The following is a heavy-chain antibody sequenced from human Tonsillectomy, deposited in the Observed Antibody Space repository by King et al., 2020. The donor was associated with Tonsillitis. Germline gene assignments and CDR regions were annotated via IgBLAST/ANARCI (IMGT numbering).Heavy chain of an antibody. Sequence: VQLQQWGARLLKPSETLSLTCAVHGGSFSGYYWSWIRQPPGKRLEWIGEINHSRSTNYNPSLRSRLTISVDTSKNQFSLKLNSVTAADTALYYCARGRDDFWSGPPDYWGQGTLVTVSS. CDR2: INHSRST. J-gene: IGHJ4*02. CDR3: ARGRDDFWSGPPDY. D-gene: IGHD3-3*01. CDR1: GGSFSGYY. V-gene: IGHV4-34*01.